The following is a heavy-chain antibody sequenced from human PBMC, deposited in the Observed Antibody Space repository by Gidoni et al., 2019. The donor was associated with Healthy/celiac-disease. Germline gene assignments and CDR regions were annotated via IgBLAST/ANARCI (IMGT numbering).Heavy chain of an antibody. CDR3: ARPKLAVAFRGAFDI. V-gene: IGHV5-51*01. D-gene: IGHD6-19*01. J-gene: IGHJ3*02. CDR2: IYPGDSDT. CDR1: GYSFTSYW. Sequence: EVQLVRSGAEVKQTGASLKLSCQGYGYSFTSYWIGWVRQMPGKGLECMVIIYPGDSDTRYSPSFQSQVTISSDKFISTAYLQWSSLKASDTAMYYCARPKLAVAFRGAFDIWGQGTMVTVSS.